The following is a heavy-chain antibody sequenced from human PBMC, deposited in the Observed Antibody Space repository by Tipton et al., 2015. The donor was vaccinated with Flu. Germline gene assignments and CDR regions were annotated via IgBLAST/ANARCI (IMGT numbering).Heavy chain of an antibody. J-gene: IGHJ3*02. Sequence: SLRLSCAASGFTVSSKYMGWVRQAPGKGLQWVSVIYRGGTTYVADSVKGRCTISRDNSKNTLYLQWNSLTTKDTAVYYCATLGNSGTDGFDIWGQGTMVTISS. CDR1: GFTVSSKY. CDR2: IYRGGTT. D-gene: IGHD5-12*01. CDR3: ATLGNSGTDGFDI. V-gene: IGHV3-66*02.